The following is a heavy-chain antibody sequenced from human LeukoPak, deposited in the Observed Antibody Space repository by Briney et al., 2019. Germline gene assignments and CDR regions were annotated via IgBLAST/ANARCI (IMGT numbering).Heavy chain of an antibody. CDR1: GFTFSNYI. J-gene: IGHJ4*02. Sequence: GGSLRLSCAASGFTFSNYIMSWVRQAPGKGLEWVSAISGSRGSTYYADSVKGRFTISRDNSKNTLDLQMNSLRAEDTAVCFCAKELESSGSWDYWGQGTLVTVSS. CDR3: AKELESSGSWDY. V-gene: IGHV3-23*01. D-gene: IGHD3-22*01. CDR2: ISGSRGST.